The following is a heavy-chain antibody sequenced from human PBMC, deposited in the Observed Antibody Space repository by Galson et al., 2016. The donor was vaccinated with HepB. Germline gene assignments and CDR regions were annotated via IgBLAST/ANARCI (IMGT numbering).Heavy chain of an antibody. D-gene: IGHD1-26*01. CDR2: IISIFSSA. J-gene: IGHJ4*02. Sequence: VQVSCKASGGNFNNYAISWMRQAPGQGLEWMGGIISIFSSARYAQKFQGRVIITADESTNIVYMELSSLRSDDTAVYYFARDRRDGSWGEHYFDYWGQGILVTVSS. V-gene: IGHV1-69*01. CDR3: ARDRRDGSWGEHYFDY. CDR1: GGNFNNYA.